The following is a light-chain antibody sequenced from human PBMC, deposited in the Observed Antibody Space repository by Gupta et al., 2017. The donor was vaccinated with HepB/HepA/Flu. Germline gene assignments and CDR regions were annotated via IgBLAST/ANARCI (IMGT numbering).Light chain of an antibody. CDR2: DAS. V-gene: IGKV3-11*01. CDR1: QSVSSY. J-gene: IGKJ4*01. CDR3: QQRSNLLT. Sequence: EIVLTQSPATLSLSPGERATLSCRASQSVSSYLAWYHQKPGQAPRLLIYDASNRATGIPARFSGSGSGTDVTLSISSLEPEDFAVYYCQQRSNLLTFGGGTKVEIK.